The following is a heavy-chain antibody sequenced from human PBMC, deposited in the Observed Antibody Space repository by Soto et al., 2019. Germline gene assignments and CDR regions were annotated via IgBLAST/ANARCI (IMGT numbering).Heavy chain of an antibody. CDR2: ISSSSSYI. J-gene: IGHJ3*02. CDR1: GFTFSSYS. V-gene: IGHV3-21*01. Sequence: EVQLVESGGGLVKPGGSLRLSCAASGFTFSSYSMNWVRQAPGKGLEWVSSISSSSSYIYYADSVKGRFTISRDNAKKSLDLQMNSLRAEDTAVYYCARDPISIAAAGYDAFDIWGQGTMVPVSS. CDR3: ARDPISIAAAGYDAFDI. D-gene: IGHD6-13*01.